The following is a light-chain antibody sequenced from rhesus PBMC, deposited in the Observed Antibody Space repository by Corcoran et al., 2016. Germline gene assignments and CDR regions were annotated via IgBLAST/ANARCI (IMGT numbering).Light chain of an antibody. CDR3: QQYSSSPFT. V-gene: IGKV1-22*01. CDR2: KAS. Sequence: DIQMTQSPSSLSASVGDTVIITCRASQSISSWFAWYQQKPGTAPKLLIFKASSLQSGVPSRFSGSGSGTDFTLTISSLQSEDFATYYCQQYSSSPFTFGPGTKLDIK. CDR1: QSISSW. J-gene: IGKJ3*01.